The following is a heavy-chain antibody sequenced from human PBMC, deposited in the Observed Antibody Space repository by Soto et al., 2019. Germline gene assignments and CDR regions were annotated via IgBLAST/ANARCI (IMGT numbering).Heavy chain of an antibody. CDR2: IYYSGST. J-gene: IGHJ6*02. Sequence: QLQLQESGPGLVKPSETLSLTCTVSGGSISSSSYYWGWIRQPPGKGLEWIGSIYYSGSTYYNPSLKSRVTIAVDTSYYQFSLKLSSVTAAYTAVYYCARHDVYSYGGYGMDVWGQGTTVTVSS. V-gene: IGHV4-39*01. CDR1: GGSISSSSYY. CDR3: ARHDVYSYGGYGMDV. D-gene: IGHD5-18*01.